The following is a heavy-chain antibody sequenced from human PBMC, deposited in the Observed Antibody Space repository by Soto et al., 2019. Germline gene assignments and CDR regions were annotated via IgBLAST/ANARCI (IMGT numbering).Heavy chain of an antibody. D-gene: IGHD2-21*01. CDR1: GFPFSNYG. J-gene: IGHJ3*01. CDR3: AKAYFSTYVRYAFDV. CDR2: ITFDGHDQ. Sequence: GGSLRLSCAASGFPFSNYGMHWVRQAPGKGLEWMAVITFDGHDQYYADSVKGRFTISRDNSKNTLYLQMNSLRAEDTVVYYCAKAYFSTYVRYAFDVWGQGTMVTVSS. V-gene: IGHV3-30*18.